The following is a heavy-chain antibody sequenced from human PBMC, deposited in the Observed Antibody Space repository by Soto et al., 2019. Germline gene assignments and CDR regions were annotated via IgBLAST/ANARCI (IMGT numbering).Heavy chain of an antibody. V-gene: IGHV3-13*01. J-gene: IGHJ5*02. D-gene: IGHD3-10*01. CDR1: GFTFSSYD. CDR3: ARGRSDGSGSYTKFDP. CDR2: IGSAGQI. Sequence: GGSLRLSCAASGFTFSSYDMHWVRQCIGKALEWVSSIGSAGQIFYAASVKGRFTISRENAKSSLYLQMNSLTAGDAAVYYCARGRSDGSGSYTKFDPWGQGTLVTVSS.